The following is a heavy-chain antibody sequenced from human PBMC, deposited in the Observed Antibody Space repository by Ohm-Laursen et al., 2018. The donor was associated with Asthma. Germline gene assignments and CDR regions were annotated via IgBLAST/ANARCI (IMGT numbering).Heavy chain of an antibody. CDR1: GFTFSSYA. D-gene: IGHD6-19*01. Sequence: SLRLSCAASGFTFSSYAMHWVRQAPGKGLEWVAVISYDGSNKYYADSVKGRFTISRDNSKNTLYLQMNSLRAEDTAVYYCARSTGWYRLDLWGQGTLVTVSS. J-gene: IGHJ5*02. CDR3: ARSTGWYRLDL. V-gene: IGHV3-30-3*01. CDR2: ISYDGSNK.